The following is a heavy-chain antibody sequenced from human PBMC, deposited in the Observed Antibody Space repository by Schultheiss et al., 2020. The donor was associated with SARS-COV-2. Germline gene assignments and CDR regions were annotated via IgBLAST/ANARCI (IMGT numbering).Heavy chain of an antibody. CDR3: ARGVWGPKTFDY. V-gene: IGHV1-3*01. CDR1: GYTFTSYA. D-gene: IGHD7-27*01. Sequence: ASVKVSCKASGYTFTSYAMHWVRQAPGQRLEWMGWSNAGNGNTKYSQKLQGRVTMTTDTSTSTAYMELRSLRSDDTAVYYCARGVWGPKTFDYWGQGTLVTVSS. J-gene: IGHJ4*02. CDR2: SNAGNGNT.